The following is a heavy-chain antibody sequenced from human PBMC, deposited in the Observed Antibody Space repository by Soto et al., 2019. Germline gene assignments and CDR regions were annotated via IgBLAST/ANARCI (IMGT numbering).Heavy chain of an antibody. CDR1: GFTFNSYT. V-gene: IGHV3-21*01. D-gene: IGHD3-22*01. CDR2: ISSSSSYI. CDR3: ARAGGITMIVVAPDY. Sequence: PGGSLRLSCAASGFTFNSYTMNWVRQAPGKGLEWVSSISSSSSYIYYADSVKGRFTISRDKAKKSLYLQMDSLRAEDTAVYYCARAGGITMIVVAPDYWGQGTLVTVSS. J-gene: IGHJ4*02.